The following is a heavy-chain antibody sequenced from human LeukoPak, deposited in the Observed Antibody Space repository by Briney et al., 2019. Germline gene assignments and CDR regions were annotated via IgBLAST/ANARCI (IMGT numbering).Heavy chain of an antibody. J-gene: IGHJ4*02. CDR1: GGSISSYY. Sequence: TSETLSLTCSVSGGSISSYYWSWIRQPAGKGLEWIGRIYTSGSTNYNPSLESRVTMSVDTSKNQFSLKLSSVTAADTAVYYCAGEAPADPTDYWGQGTLVTVSS. CDR2: IYTSGST. CDR3: AGEAPADPTDY. V-gene: IGHV4-4*07. D-gene: IGHD2-2*01.